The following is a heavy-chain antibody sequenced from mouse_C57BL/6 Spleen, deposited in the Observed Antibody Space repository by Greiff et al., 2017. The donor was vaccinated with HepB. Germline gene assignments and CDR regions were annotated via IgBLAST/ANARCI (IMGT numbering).Heavy chain of an antibody. V-gene: IGHV7-3*01. D-gene: IGHD3-3*01. Sequence: EVQGVESGGGLVQPGGSLSLSCAASGFTFTDYYMRWVRQPPGKALEWLGFIRNKANGYTTEYSASVKGRFTISRDNSQSILYLQMNALRAEDSATYYCARYEGLAGAWFAYWGQGTLVTVSA. CDR3: ARYEGLAGAWFAY. CDR2: IRNKANGYTT. CDR1: GFTFTDYY. J-gene: IGHJ3*01.